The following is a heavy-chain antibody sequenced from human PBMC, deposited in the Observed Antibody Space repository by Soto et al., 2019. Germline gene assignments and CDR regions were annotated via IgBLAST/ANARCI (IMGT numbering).Heavy chain of an antibody. CDR1: GFTFSSYA. D-gene: IGHD3-16*02. Sequence: PGGSLRLSCAASGFTFSSYAMHWVRQAPGKGLEWVAVISYDGSNKYYADSVKGRFTISRDNSKNTLYLQMNSLRAEDTAVYYCAHGGDYVWGSYRSAPVYWGQGTLVTVSS. V-gene: IGHV3-30-3*01. CDR2: ISYDGSNK. J-gene: IGHJ4*02. CDR3: AHGGDYVWGSYRSAPVY.